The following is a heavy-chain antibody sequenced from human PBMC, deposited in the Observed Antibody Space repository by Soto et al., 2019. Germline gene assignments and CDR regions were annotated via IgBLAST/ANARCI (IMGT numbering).Heavy chain of an antibody. CDR3: ARDAGMPTDLGGYYYYAMDV. J-gene: IGHJ6*02. CDR1: GGSVSSVSYY. V-gene: IGHV4-61*01. D-gene: IGHD4-4*01. Sequence: SETLSLTCTVSGGSVSSVSYYWSWIRQPPGKGLEWIGYIYYSGGTNYNPSLKSRVTISVDTSKNQFSLKLSSVTAADTAVYYCARDAGMPTDLGGYYYYAMDVWGQGTTVTVSS. CDR2: IYYSGGT.